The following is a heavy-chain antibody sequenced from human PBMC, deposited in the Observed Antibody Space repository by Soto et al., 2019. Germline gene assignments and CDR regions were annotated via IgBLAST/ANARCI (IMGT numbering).Heavy chain of an antibody. J-gene: IGHJ3*02. CDR1: GGTFSSYA. CDR2: IIPIFGTA. D-gene: IGHD1-1*01. V-gene: IGHV1-69*13. Sequence: SVKVSCKASGGTFSSYAISWVRQAPGQGLEWMGGIIPIFGTANYAQKFQGRVTITADESTSTAYMELSSLRSEDTAVYYCARDPWTTRAFDIWGQGTMVTVSS. CDR3: ARDPWTTRAFDI.